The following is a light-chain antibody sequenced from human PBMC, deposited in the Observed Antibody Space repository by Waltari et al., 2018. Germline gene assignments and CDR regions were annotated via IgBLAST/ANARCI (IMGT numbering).Light chain of an antibody. CDR1: QSVSRY. V-gene: IGKV3-20*01. CDR2: ATS. Sequence: EIVLTQSPGTLSLSPGERATLSCRASQSVSRYLAWYQQKPGQAPRLLIYATSIRATGVPGRFGGSGSGTDFSLTISRLEPEDFAVYYCQKYGTLPATFGQGTKVQMK. CDR3: QKYGTLPAT. J-gene: IGKJ1*01.